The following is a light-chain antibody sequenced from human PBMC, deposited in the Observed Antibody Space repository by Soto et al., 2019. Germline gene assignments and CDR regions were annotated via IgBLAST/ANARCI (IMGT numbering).Light chain of an antibody. CDR1: QSLLHSNGYNY. V-gene: IGKV2-28*01. CDR3: MQHLQSWT. Sequence: DVVMTQSPLSLPVTPGEPASISCRSSQSLLHSNGYNYLDWYLQKPGQSPQLLIYLGSNRASGVPDRFSGSGSGTDFTLKISRVEAEDVGVYFCMQHLQSWTVGQRTKVDIX. J-gene: IGKJ1*01. CDR2: LGS.